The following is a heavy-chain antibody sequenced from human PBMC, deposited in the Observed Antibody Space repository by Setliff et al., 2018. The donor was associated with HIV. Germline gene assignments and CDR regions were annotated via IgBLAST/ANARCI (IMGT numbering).Heavy chain of an antibody. Sequence: GASVKVSCKASGYTFTSYGITWVRQAPGQGLEWMGWINTNTGNPTYAQGFTGRFCFSLDTSVNTAYLQISSLKAEDTAVYYCVRRADTNGGLFFWGQGTLVTVSS. CDR2: INTNTGNP. D-gene: IGHD2-8*01. CDR1: GYTFTSYG. CDR3: VRRADTNGGLFF. J-gene: IGHJ4*02. V-gene: IGHV7-4-1*02.